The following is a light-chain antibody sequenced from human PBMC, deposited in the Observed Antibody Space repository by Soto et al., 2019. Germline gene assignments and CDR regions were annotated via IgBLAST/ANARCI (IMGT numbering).Light chain of an antibody. CDR2: EVS. CDR1: SSDVGSYNL. Sequence: SLLTQPSSVSGSPGQSITISNTGTSSDVGSYNLVSWYQQHPGKAPKLMIYEVSKRPSGVSNRFSGSKSGNTASLTISGLQAEDEADYYCCSYAGSSTFFYVFGTGTKVTVL. CDR3: CSYAGSSTFFYV. J-gene: IGLJ1*01. V-gene: IGLV2-23*02.